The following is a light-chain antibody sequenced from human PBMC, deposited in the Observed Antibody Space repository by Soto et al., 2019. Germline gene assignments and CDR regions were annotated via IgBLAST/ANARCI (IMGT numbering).Light chain of an antibody. V-gene: IGKV4-1*01. CDR1: QSLASNPNDKTY. CDR2: WAS. J-gene: IGKJ1*01. Sequence: DIVMTQSPDSLAVSLGERSTINCRSSQSLASNPNDKTYLAWYQQRPGQPPKLLIYWASTRESGVPERFSGSGSGTEFTLTISSLQAEDVAVYYCQQYFSTPTWTFGQGTKVDIK. CDR3: QQYFSTPTWT.